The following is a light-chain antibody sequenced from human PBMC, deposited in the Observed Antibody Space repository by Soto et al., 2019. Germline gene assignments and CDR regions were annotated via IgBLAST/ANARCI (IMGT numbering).Light chain of an antibody. CDR3: TSYTDSSIYV. J-gene: IGLJ1*01. CDR1: SSDVGAYNF. Sequence: QSALTQPPSASGSPGQSVAISCTGTSSDVGAYNFVSWYQQHPGKAPKLMIYDVSKRPSGVPDRFSGSKSGNTASLTVSGLQAEDEADYYCTSYTDSSIYVFGTGTKLTVL. V-gene: IGLV2-8*01. CDR2: DVS.